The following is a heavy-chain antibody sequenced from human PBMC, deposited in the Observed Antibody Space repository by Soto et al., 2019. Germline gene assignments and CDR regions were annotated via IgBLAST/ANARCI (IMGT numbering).Heavy chain of an antibody. CDR3: ARGQEGVVATH. D-gene: IGHD5-12*01. CDR1: GGSLSGYY. Sequence: QVQLQQWGAGLLKPSETLSLNCAVTGGSLSGYYWSWIRQPPGKGLEWIGEVKDGGHTNYSPSLRGRVTISSETSNNQCSLRLSSVTAADTGVYYCARGQEGVVATHWDQGSLVTVSS. CDR2: VKDGGHT. J-gene: IGHJ4*02. V-gene: IGHV4-34*01.